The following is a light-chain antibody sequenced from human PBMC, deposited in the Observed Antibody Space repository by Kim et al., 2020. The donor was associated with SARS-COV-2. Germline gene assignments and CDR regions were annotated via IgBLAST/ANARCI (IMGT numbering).Light chain of an antibody. V-gene: IGLV9-49*01. J-gene: IGLJ3*02. CDR3: GADHGSGSNFVWV. CDR2: VGTGGIVG. Sequence: TWTLSSGYSKYKVDWYQQRPGKGPRFVMRVGTGGIVGSKGDGIPDRFSVLGSGLNRYLTIKNIQEEDESDYHCGADHGSGSNFVWVFGGGTQLTVL. CDR1: SGYSKYK.